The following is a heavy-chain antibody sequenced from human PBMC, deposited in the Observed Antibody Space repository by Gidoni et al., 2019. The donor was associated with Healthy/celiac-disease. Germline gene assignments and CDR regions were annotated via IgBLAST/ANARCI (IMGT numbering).Heavy chain of an antibody. Sequence: QVQRVQSGAVVKKPGSSVTVSCKASGGTFSSYAISWVRQAPGQGLEWMGGIIPIFGTANYAQKFQGRVTITADESTSTAYMELSSLRSEDTAVYYCARDPVVTAILPQSWGQGTLVTVSS. CDR3: ARDPVVTAILPQS. V-gene: IGHV1-69*01. CDR1: GGTFSSYA. D-gene: IGHD2-21*02. J-gene: IGHJ4*02. CDR2: IIPIFGTA.